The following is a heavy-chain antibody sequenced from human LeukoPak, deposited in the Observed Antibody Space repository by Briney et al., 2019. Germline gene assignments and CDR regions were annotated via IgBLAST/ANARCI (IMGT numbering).Heavy chain of an antibody. Sequence: PGGSLRLSCAASGFTFSNNGMAWVRQAPGKGLEWVSGISGSGDSTYYADSVKGRFTISRDNSKNTLYLQMNNLRAEDTAVYYCAPRVVGSAPFDYWGQGTLVTVSS. CDR2: ISGSGDST. D-gene: IGHD2-15*01. V-gene: IGHV3-23*01. CDR1: GFTFSNNG. J-gene: IGHJ4*02. CDR3: APRVVGSAPFDY.